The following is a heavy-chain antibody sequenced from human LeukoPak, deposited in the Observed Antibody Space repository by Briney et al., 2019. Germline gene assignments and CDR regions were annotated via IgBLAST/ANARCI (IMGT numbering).Heavy chain of an antibody. Sequence: ASVKVSCKASGGTFSSYEISWVRQAPGQGLEWMGIINPSGGSTSYAQKFQGRVTMTRDMSTSTVYMELSSLRSEDTAVYYCARGPRAWELLLDYWGQGTLVTVSS. CDR2: INPSGGST. J-gene: IGHJ4*02. CDR1: GGTFSSYE. D-gene: IGHD1-26*01. V-gene: IGHV1-46*01. CDR3: ARGPRAWELLLDY.